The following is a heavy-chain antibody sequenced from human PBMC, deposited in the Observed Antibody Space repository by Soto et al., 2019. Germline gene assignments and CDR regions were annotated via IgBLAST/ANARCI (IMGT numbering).Heavy chain of an antibody. CDR1: GFTFGDYA. Sequence: EVQLVESGGDLVQPGRSLRLSCTTSGFTFGDYAVSWVRQAPGKGLEWVGFIRSKAYGGTADYAASVKGRFTISRDDSKSIAYLQMNSLRTDDASVYYCTRDLLGGGAFDIWGQGTMVTVSS. D-gene: IGHD3-16*01. J-gene: IGHJ3*02. CDR3: TRDLLGGGAFDI. CDR2: IRSKAYGGTA. V-gene: IGHV3-49*04.